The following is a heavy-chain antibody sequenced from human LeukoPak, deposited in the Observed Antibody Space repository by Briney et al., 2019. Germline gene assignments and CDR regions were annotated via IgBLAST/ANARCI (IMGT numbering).Heavy chain of an antibody. CDR1: GASISHYY. D-gene: IGHD1-26*01. Sequence: SETLSLTCTVSGASISHYYWSWIRQTPAKGLEWMGHIHTSGGSTYYPSPKSRLTMSIDTSRNQPSLQLTSVTAADTAVYFCARLGSYHDFWGQGALVTVSS. V-gene: IGHV4-4*09. CDR3: ARLGSYHDF. J-gene: IGHJ4*02. CDR2: IHTSGGS.